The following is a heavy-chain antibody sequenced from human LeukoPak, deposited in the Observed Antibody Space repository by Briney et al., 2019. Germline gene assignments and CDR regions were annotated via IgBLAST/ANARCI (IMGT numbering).Heavy chain of an antibody. CDR3: ARVTDSSSWYHRLYYFDY. CDR2: IYHSEST. V-gene: IGHV4-38-2*01. D-gene: IGHD6-13*01. CDR1: GYSISSGYY. J-gene: IGHJ4*02. Sequence: SETLSLTCAVSGYSISSGYYWGWIRQPPGKGLEWIGSIYHSESTYYNPSLKSRVTISVDTSKNQFSLKLSSVTAADTAVYYCARVTDSSSWYHRLYYFDYWGQGTLVTVSS.